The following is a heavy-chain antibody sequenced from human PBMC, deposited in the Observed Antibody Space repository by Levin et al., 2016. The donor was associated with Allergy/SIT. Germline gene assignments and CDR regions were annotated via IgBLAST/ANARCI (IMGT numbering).Heavy chain of an antibody. J-gene: IGHJ5*02. CDR2: INNDGSRT. V-gene: IGHV3-74*01. CDR1: GFTFSSYW. CDR3: VRDSYCSSTRCYAGSWFDP. Sequence: GESLKISCAASGFTFSSYWMHWVRQAPGKGLVWVSGINNDGSRTNYADSVKGRFTISRDNAKNTLYLQMNSLRAEDTAVYYCVRDSYCSSTRCYAGSWFDPWGQGSLVTVSS. D-gene: IGHD2-2*01.